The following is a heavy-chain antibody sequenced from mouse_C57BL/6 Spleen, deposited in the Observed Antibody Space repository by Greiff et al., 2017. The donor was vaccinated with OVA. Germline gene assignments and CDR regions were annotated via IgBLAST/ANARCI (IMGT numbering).Heavy chain of an antibody. CDR3: TRFEIYYYGSGKAWFAY. Sequence: VQLQQSGAELVRPGASVTLSCKASGYTFTDYEMHWVKQTPVHGLEWIGAIDPETGGTAYNQKFKGKAILTADKYSSTAYMELRSLTSEDSAVYYCTRFEIYYYGSGKAWFAYWGQGTLVTVSA. CDR1: GYTFTDYE. CDR2: IDPETGGT. V-gene: IGHV1-15*01. J-gene: IGHJ3*01. D-gene: IGHD1-1*01.